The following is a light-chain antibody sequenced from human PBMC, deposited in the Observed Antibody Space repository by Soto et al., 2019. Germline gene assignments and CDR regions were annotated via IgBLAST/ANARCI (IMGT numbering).Light chain of an antibody. V-gene: IGKV3-20*01. CDR1: QSVSSSY. CDR3: QQYGSSYTWT. Sequence: EIVLTQSPGTLSLSPGERATLSCRSIQSVSSSYLAWYQQKPGQAPRLVLLRIFTRAIGVPARFSGSGSGTDFTLTIRRLEPEDFAVYYCQQYGSSYTWTFGQGTKLDIK. J-gene: IGKJ1*01. CDR2: RIF.